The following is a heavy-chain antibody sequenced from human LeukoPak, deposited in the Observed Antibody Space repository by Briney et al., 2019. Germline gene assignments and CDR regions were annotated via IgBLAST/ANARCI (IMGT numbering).Heavy chain of an antibody. D-gene: IGHD3-10*01. CDR2: IYYSGST. CDR3: ATKLGKYYYGSRGRILAPFDY. J-gene: IGHJ4*02. V-gene: IGHV4-39*07. Sequence: PSETLSLTCTVSGGSISSSSYYWGWIRQPPGKGLEWIGSIYYSGSTYYNPSLKSRVTISVDTSKNQFSLKLSSVTAADTAVYYCATKLGKYYYGSRGRILAPFDYWGQGTLVTVSS. CDR1: GGSISSSSYY.